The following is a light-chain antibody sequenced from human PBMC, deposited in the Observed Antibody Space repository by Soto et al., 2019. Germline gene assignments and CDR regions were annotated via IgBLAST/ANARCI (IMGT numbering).Light chain of an antibody. V-gene: IGKV3-15*01. CDR1: QTIGQK. CDR2: GAS. Sequence: EIVLAQSPATLSVTPGERITLSCRATQTIGQKLAWYLQRPGQAPSLLMYGASTRATDIPARFSGSVSGTEFTLTITGLQSEDFAVYYCQQYNGLPWTFGQGTKVEI. J-gene: IGKJ1*01. CDR3: QQYNGLPWT.